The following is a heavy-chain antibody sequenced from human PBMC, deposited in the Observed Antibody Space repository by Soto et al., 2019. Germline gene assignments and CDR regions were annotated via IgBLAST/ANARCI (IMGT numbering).Heavy chain of an antibody. CDR3: ALRGYSSSWYVGGFDY. CDR1: GFSLSTSGVG. J-gene: IGHJ4*02. V-gene: IGHV2-5*02. D-gene: IGHD6-13*01. Sequence: QITLKESGPTLVKPTQTLTLTCTFSGFSLSTSGVGVGWIRQPPGKALEWLALIYWDDDKRYSPSLKSRLTITKDTSKNEVVLTMTNMDPVDTATYYCALRGYSSSWYVGGFDYWGQGTLVTVSS. CDR2: IYWDDDK.